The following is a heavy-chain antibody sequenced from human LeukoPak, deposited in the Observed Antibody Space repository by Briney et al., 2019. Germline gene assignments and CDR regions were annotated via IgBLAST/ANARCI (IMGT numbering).Heavy chain of an antibody. J-gene: IGHJ4*02. V-gene: IGHV4-34*01. Sequence: PSGTLSLTCAVYGGSFSGYYWSWIRQPPGKGLEWIGEINHSGSTNYNPSLKSRVTISVDTSKNQFSLKLSSVTAADTAVYYCARLGPAAYFDYWGQGTLVTVSS. CDR3: ARLGPAAYFDY. D-gene: IGHD2-2*01. CDR2: INHSGST. CDR1: GGSFSGYY.